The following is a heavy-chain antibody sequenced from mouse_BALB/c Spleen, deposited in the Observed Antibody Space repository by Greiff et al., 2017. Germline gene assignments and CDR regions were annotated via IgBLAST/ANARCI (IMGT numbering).Heavy chain of an antibody. Sequence: EVKLVESGPGLVKPSQSLSLTCTVTGYSITSDYAWNWIRQFPGNKLEWMGYISYSGSTSYNPSLKSRISITRDTSKNQFFLQLNSVTTEDTATYYCARGVRLFAYWGQGTLVTVSA. CDR1: GYSITSDYA. V-gene: IGHV3-2*02. CDR2: ISYSGST. J-gene: IGHJ3*01. CDR3: ARGVRLFAY. D-gene: IGHD2-14*01.